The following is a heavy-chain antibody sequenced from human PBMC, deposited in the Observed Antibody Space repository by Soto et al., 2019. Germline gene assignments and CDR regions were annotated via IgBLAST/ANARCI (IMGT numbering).Heavy chain of an antibody. CDR1: GGTFSSYA. CDR3: ARGRLEYSSSSPRYVYPYYYGMDV. J-gene: IGHJ6*02. D-gene: IGHD6-6*01. V-gene: IGHV1-69*01. Sequence: QVQLVQSGAEVKKPGSSVKVSCKASGGTFSSYAISWVRQAPGQGLEWMGGIIPIFGTANYAQKFQGRVTITADDSTSTANMELSSLRSEHTAVYYCARGRLEYSSSSPRYVYPYYYGMDVWGQGTTVTVSS. CDR2: IIPIFGTA.